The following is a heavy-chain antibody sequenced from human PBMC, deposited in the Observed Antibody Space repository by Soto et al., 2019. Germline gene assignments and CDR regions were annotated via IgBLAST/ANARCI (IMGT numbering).Heavy chain of an antibody. Sequence: GGSLRLSCAASGFIFSNYAMSWVRQAPGKGLEWVSSIRGSGVTTYNADSVKGRFTISRDNSKSTGYLQMNSLRAEDTAIYYCAKFIGDGYSYGFIDNWGQGTLVTVSS. D-gene: IGHD5-18*01. CDR3: AKFIGDGYSYGFIDN. CDR2: IRGSGVTT. V-gene: IGHV3-23*01. J-gene: IGHJ4*02. CDR1: GFIFSNYA.